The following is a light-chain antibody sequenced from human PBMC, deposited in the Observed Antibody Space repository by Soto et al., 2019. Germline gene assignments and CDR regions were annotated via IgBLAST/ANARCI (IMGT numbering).Light chain of an antibody. CDR1: QSISSY. J-gene: IGKJ1*01. CDR2: AAS. Sequence: DIQMTQSPSSLSASVGDRVTITRRASQSISSYLNWYQQKPGKAPKLLIYAASSLQGGVPSRFSGSGSGTDFTLTISSLQPEDFATYYCHQTYSGPETFGQGTRVEI. CDR3: HQTYSGPET. V-gene: IGKV1-39*01.